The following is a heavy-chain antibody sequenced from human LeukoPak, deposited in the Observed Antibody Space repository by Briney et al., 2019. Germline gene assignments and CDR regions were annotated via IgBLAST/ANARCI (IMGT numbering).Heavy chain of an antibody. CDR1: GYTFTSYY. Sequence: ASVKVSCKASGYTFTSYYMHWVRQAPGQGLEWMGIINPSGGSTSYAQKFQDRVTMTRDTSTSTVYMELSRLRSEDTAVYYCARSKLGYCSSTSCYSSFMDVNYGMDVWGPGTTVTVSS. CDR2: INPSGGST. J-gene: IGHJ6*02. CDR3: ARSKLGYCSSTSCYSSFMDVNYGMDV. V-gene: IGHV1-46*01. D-gene: IGHD2-2*02.